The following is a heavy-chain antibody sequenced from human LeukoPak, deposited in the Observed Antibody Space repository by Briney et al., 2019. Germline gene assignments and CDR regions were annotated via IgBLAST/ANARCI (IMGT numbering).Heavy chain of an antibody. CDR1: GGSISSGDYY. D-gene: IGHD5-12*01. V-gene: IGHV4-61*08. J-gene: IGHJ4*02. CDR2: IYYSGST. Sequence: PSQTLSLTCTVSGGSISSGDYYWSWIRQPPGKGLEWIGYIYYSGSTNYNPSLKSRVTISVDTSKNQFSLKLSSVTAADTAVYYCARGTQSVEWLRKRSASFDYWGQGTLVTVSS. CDR3: ARGTQSVEWLRKRSASFDY.